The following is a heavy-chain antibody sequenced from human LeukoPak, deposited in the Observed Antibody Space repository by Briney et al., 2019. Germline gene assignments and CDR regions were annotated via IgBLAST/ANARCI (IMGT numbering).Heavy chain of an antibody. J-gene: IGHJ4*02. Sequence: SQTLSLTCAVSGGSISSAGYSWSWVRQPPGEGLEWIGYIYHSGSTYYNPSLKSRVTISVDRSKNQFSLKLSSVTAADTAVYYCARGRGGTMVRGLDYWGQGTLVSVSS. V-gene: IGHV4-30-2*01. D-gene: IGHD3-10*01. CDR2: IYHSGST. CDR3: ARGRGGTMVRGLDY. CDR1: GGSISSAGYS.